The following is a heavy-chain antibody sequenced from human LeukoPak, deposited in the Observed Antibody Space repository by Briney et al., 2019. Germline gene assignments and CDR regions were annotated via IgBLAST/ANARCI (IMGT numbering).Heavy chain of an antibody. CDR2: INTGGSTI. D-gene: IGHD1-14*01. J-gene: IGHJ4*02. V-gene: IGHV3-48*03. Sequence: GGSLRLLCRAPGCSCSSYEMSWAPHDSRKGLEWISYINTGGSTIDYADSVKGRFTVPRDNSKNTLYLQMNSLRVEDTAVYYCARTYNPDYWGQGTLVTVSS. CDR3: ARTYNPDY. CDR1: GCSCSSYE.